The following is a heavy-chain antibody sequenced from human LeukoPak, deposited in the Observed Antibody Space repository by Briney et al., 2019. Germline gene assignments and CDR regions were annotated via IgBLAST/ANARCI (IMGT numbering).Heavy chain of an antibody. J-gene: IGHJ6*02. Sequence: GGSLRLSCAASGFTFSNYAMHWVRQAPGKGLEWVAVISYDGSNKYYADSVKGRFTISRDNSKNTLYLQMNSLRAEDTAVYYCARVQYCSSTSCKKHYYYYGMDVWGQGTTVTVSS. CDR2: ISYDGSNK. CDR3: ARVQYCSSTSCKKHYYYYGMDV. D-gene: IGHD2-2*01. V-gene: IGHV3-30-3*01. CDR1: GFTFSNYA.